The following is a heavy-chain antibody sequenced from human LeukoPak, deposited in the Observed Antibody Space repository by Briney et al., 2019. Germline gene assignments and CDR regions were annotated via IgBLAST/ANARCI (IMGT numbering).Heavy chain of an antibody. CDR1: GGSISTYN. CDR3: ASLRCSGTSCYEFFFDY. V-gene: IGHV4-59*01. Sequence: SETLSLTCTVSGGSISTYNWNWIRQPPGKGLEWIAYVYHSGSTNHNPSLKSRVTISVHTSKNQFSLKLSSVTAADTAVYYCASLRCSGTSCYEFFFDYWGQGTLVTVSS. J-gene: IGHJ4*02. D-gene: IGHD2-2*01. CDR2: VYHSGST.